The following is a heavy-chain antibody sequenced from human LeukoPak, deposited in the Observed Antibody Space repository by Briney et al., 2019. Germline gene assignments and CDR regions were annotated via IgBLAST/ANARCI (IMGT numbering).Heavy chain of an antibody. CDR2: ISYSGST. CDR3: ATYCSGGSCYSFRAFHI. CDR1: GASISTHY. J-gene: IGHJ3*02. Sequence: SETQSLTCTVSGASISTHYWSWIRQPPGKGLEWLGYISYSGSTNYDPSLKSRVTISVDTSKNQLSLKLSSVTAADTAMYYCATYCSGGSCYSFRAFHIWGQGTMVTGSS. V-gene: IGHV4-59*11. D-gene: IGHD2-15*01.